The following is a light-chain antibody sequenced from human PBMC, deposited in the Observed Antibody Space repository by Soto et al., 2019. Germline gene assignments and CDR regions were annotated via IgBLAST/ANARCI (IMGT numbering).Light chain of an antibody. CDR1: QNINNY. Sequence: EILFTQSPATLSLSPGERATLSCRASQNINNYLVWYQQKPGQAPRLLIYDASNRATGIPARFSGSGSGTDFTITISSLEPEDFAVYFCQQRSTWITFGQGTRLEIK. V-gene: IGKV3-11*01. J-gene: IGKJ5*01. CDR3: QQRSTWIT. CDR2: DAS.